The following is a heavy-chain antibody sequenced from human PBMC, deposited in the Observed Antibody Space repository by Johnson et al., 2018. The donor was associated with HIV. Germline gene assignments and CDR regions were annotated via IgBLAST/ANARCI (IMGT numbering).Heavy chain of an antibody. Sequence: QVQVVESGGNLVQPGGSLRLSCAASGFTFSSYGMHWVRQVPGKGLEWVAFIRYDGSNKYYAESVKGRFTISRDNFKNTLYLQMNSLRAEDTAVYYCARDPYTSAGNPFDIWGHGTMVTVSS. CDR3: ARDPYTSAGNPFDI. J-gene: IGHJ3*02. CDR2: IRYDGSNK. V-gene: IGHV3-30*02. CDR1: GFTFSSYG. D-gene: IGHD3-10*01.